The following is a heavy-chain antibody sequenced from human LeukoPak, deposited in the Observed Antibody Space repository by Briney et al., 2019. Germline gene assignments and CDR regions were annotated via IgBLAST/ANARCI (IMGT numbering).Heavy chain of an antibody. J-gene: IGHJ4*02. CDR3: ASWDYGGNFNY. D-gene: IGHD4-23*01. Sequence: PSQTLSLXCTVSGGSISSGSYYWSWIRQPAGKGVEWIGRIYTSGSTNYNPSLKSRVTISVDTSKNQFSLKLSSVTAADTAVYYCASWDYGGNFNYWGQGTLVTVSS. CDR2: IYTSGST. V-gene: IGHV4-61*02. CDR1: GGSISSGSYY.